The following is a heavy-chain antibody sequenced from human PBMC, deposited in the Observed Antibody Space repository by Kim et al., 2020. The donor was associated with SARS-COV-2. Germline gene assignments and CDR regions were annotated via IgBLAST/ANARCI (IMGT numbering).Heavy chain of an antibody. CDR1: GYSFTDYW. CDR3: ARLPRETEWIDY. V-gene: IGHV5-51*01. CDR2: IFPGDSDS. J-gene: IGHJ4*02. Sequence: GESLKISCKGSGYSFTDYWIAWVRQMPGKGLEWMGIIFPGDSDSSYSPSVQGQVTISVDKSLTTAYLQWNSLKASDTAMYYCARLPRETEWIDYWGQGTLVSVSS. D-gene: IGHD3-3*01.